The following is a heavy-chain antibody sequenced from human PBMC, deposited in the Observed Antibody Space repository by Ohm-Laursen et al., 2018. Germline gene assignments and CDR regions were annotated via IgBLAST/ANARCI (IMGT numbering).Heavy chain of an antibody. CDR3: ARTTVTTYNGVDV. Sequence: SLRLSCAASGFTFSDYYMSWIRQAPGKGLEWVSYISNSGSTIYYADSVKGRFTISRDNAKNSLYLQMNSLRAEDTAVYYCARTTVTTYNGVDVWGQGTTVTVSS. CDR1: GFTFSDYY. J-gene: IGHJ6*02. D-gene: IGHD4-17*01. CDR2: ISNSGSTI. V-gene: IGHV3-11*01.